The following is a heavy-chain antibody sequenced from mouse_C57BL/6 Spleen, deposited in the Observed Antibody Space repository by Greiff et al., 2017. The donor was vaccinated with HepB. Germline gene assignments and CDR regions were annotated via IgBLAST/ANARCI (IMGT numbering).Heavy chain of an antibody. D-gene: IGHD2-1*01. V-gene: IGHV2-6*01. Sequence: VHLVESGPGLVAPSQSLSITCTVSGFSLTSYGVDWVRQSPGKGLEWLGVIWGVGSTNYNSALKSRLSISKDNSKSQVFLKMNSLQTDDTAMYYCASEAIYYGNYVRFAYWGQGTLVTVSA. J-gene: IGHJ3*01. CDR1: GFSLTSYG. CDR2: IWGVGST. CDR3: ASEAIYYGNYVRFAY.